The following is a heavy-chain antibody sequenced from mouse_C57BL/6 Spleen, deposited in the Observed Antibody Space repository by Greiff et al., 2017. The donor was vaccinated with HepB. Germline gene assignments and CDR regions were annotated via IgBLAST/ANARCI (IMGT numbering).Heavy chain of an antibody. CDR1: GYTFTSYW. D-gene: IGHD1-1*01. CDR2: IDPNSGGT. CDR3: ARSHYGGSEGFAY. Sequence: QVQLQQPGAELVKPGASVKLSCKASGYTFTSYWMHWVKQRPGRGLEWIGRIDPNSGGTKYNEKFKSKATLTVDKPSSTAYMQLSSLTSEDSAVYYCARSHYGGSEGFAYWGQGTLVTVSA. V-gene: IGHV1-72*01. J-gene: IGHJ3*01.